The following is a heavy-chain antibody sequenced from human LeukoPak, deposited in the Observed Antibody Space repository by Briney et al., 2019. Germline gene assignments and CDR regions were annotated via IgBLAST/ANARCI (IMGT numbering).Heavy chain of an antibody. D-gene: IGHD5-18*01. Sequence: GSLRLSCAASGFTFSSYSMNWVRQAPGKGLEWVSYISSSSSTIYYADSVKGRFTISRDNSKNTLYLQMNSLRAEDTAVYYCAKDRLGYSYGGQLGYWGQGTLVTVSS. J-gene: IGHJ4*02. V-gene: IGHV3-48*01. CDR2: ISSSSSTI. CDR1: GFTFSSYS. CDR3: AKDRLGYSYGGQLGY.